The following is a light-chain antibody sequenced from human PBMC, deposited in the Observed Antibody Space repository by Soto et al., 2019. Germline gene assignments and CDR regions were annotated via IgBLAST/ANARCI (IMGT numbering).Light chain of an antibody. Sequence: QSALTQPASVSGSPGQSIAISCTGTSSDVCGYNYVSWYQQHPGKAPKLMISEVSNRPSGVSNRFSGSKSGNTASLTISGLQAEDEADYYCSSYTSSSTYVFGTGTKLTVL. CDR2: EVS. CDR1: SSDVCGYNY. V-gene: IGLV2-14*01. J-gene: IGLJ1*01. CDR3: SSYTSSSTYV.